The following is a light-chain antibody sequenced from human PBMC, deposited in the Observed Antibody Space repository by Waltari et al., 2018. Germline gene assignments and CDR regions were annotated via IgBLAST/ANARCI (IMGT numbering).Light chain of an antibody. J-gene: IGKJ2*01. Sequence: DIQLTQSPSFLSASVGDRVTITCRASQDISSHLAWYQQNPGKAPKLLIYATFTLQHGVPSRFSGSGGGTEFTLAISSLQPEDFATYYCQQLNSYPPGTFGQGTKLVIK. CDR1: QDISSH. CDR3: QQLNSYPPGT. V-gene: IGKV1-9*01. CDR2: ATF.